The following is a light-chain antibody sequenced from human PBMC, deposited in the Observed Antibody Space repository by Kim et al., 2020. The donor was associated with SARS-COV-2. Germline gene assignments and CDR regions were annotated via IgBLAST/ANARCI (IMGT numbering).Light chain of an antibody. CDR2: EAS. Sequence: ASVGDRVTITCRASQNIRIYVNWFQKKPGKAPKLLINEASTLEGGDPSRYSGGGSGTHFTFTITSLQPEDIATYYCQQYDDYPPTFGGGTKVDIK. J-gene: IGKJ4*02. CDR1: QNIRIY. CDR3: QQYDDYPPT. V-gene: IGKV1-33*01.